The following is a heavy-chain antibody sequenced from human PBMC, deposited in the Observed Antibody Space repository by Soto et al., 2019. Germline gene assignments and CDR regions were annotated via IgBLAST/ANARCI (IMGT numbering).Heavy chain of an antibody. Sequence: SETLSLTCTVSGGSISSYYWSWVRQPPGKGLEWIGYIYYSGSTNYNPSLKSRVTISVDTSKNQFSLKLSSVTAADTAVYYCARRVTFGPPYYYYYMDVWGKGTTVTVSS. CDR3: ARRVTFGPPYYYYYMDV. D-gene: IGHD3-16*01. CDR2: IYYSGST. J-gene: IGHJ6*03. V-gene: IGHV4-59*08. CDR1: GGSISSYY.